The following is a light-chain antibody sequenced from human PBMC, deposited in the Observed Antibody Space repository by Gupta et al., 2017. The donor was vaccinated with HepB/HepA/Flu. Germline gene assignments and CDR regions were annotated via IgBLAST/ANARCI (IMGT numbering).Light chain of an antibody. Sequence: IQMTQSPSSLSASIGDRVTITCRASEDIRNFLAWYQQKPGEIPELLIYGTSTWRAGVPSRFSGSGYGKDLTLTIDSRQQEDFASYYCHGHKIFPPITFGGGTKVDIK. CDR1: EDIRNF. V-gene: IGKV1-27*01. CDR2: GTS. J-gene: IGKJ4*01. CDR3: HGHKIFPPIT.